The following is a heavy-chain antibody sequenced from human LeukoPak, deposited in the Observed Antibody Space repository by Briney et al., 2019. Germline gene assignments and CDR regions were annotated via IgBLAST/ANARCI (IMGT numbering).Heavy chain of an antibody. CDR1: GFTFSSYG. J-gene: IGHJ5*02. CDR3: AKDKVTQQLAGGWFDP. Sequence: PGGSLRLSCAASGFTFSSYGMHWVRQAPGKGLEWVAFIRYDGSNKYYADSVKGRFTISRDNSKNTLYLQMNSLRAEDTAAYYCAKDKVTQQLAGGWFDPWGQGTLVTVSS. CDR2: IRYDGSNK. V-gene: IGHV3-30*02. D-gene: IGHD6-13*01.